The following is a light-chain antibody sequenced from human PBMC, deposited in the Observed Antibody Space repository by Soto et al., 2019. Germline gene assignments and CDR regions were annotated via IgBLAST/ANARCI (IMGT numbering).Light chain of an antibody. CDR1: QSISRY. V-gene: IGKV3-20*01. CDR3: QQYSSSPPT. CDR2: GAS. J-gene: IGKJ1*01. Sequence: EIVVTQSPVTLSLSTGDTITLACWASQSISRYLAWYQQKPGQGPRLLIYGASSRATGTPARFSGSGSGTDFTLTINSLQPEDFALYYCQQYSSSPPTFGQGTKVDIK.